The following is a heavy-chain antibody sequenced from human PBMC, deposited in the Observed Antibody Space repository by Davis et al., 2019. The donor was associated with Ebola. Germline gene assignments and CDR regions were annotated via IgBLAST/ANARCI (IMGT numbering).Heavy chain of an antibody. V-gene: IGHV3-49*04. CDR3: SRGRTVSGSKYYFDY. J-gene: IGHJ4*02. Sequence: GESLKISCIGSGFTFGDYAMSWVRQAPGKGLEWVGLIRSRPYGGTTEYAASVKTRFIISRDDSKSVAYLQMNGLKTEDLAVYYCSRGRTVSGSKYYFDYWGQGTLVTVSS. D-gene: IGHD6-19*01. CDR2: IRSRPYGGTT. CDR1: GFTFGDYA.